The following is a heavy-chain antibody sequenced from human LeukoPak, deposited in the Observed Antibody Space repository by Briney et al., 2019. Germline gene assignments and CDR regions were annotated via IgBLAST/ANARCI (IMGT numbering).Heavy chain of an antibody. V-gene: IGHV1-3*01. CDR1: GYTFTSYA. CDR3: ARDSLFDY. CDR2: INAGNGNT. Sequence: ASVKVSCKASGYTFTSYAIHWARQAPGQRLEWMGWINAGNGNTKYSQKFQGRVTINRDTSASTAYMELRSLRSDDTAVYYCARDSLFDYWGQGTLVTVSS. J-gene: IGHJ4*02.